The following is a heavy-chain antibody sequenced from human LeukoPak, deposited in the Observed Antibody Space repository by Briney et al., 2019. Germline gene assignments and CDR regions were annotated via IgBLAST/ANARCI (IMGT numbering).Heavy chain of an antibody. J-gene: IGHJ4*02. V-gene: IGHV3-48*04. CDR3: AKGTKPVMTIPDY. CDR2: ISSSSSTI. D-gene: IGHD4/OR15-4a*01. Sequence: PGGSLRLSCAASGFTFSSYTMNWVRQAPGKGLEWVSSISSSSSTIYYADSVKGRFTISRDNAKNSLFLQMNSLRAEDTAVYYCAKGTKPVMTIPDYWGQGTLVTVSS. CDR1: GFTFSSYT.